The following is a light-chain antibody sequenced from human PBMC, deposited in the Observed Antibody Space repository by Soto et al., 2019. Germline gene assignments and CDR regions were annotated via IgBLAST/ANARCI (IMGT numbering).Light chain of an antibody. CDR2: KAS. CDR1: QTISSW. CDR3: QHYNSYSEA. V-gene: IGKV1-5*03. Sequence: DIQMTQSPSSLSASVGDRGTVSCRAIQTISSWLAWYQQKPGKAPKLLIYKASTLKSGVPSRFSGSGFGTEFTLTIRSLQPDDFATYYCQHYNSYSEAFGQGTKVDI. J-gene: IGKJ1*01.